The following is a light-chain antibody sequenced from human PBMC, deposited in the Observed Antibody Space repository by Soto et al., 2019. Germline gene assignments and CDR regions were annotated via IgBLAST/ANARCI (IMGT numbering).Light chain of an antibody. CDR2: EVS. Sequence: QSALTQPASVSGSPGQPITISCTGTNSDIGGHNFVSWYQLHPGKGPKLMISEVSNRPSGVSNRFSGSKSGNTASLTISGLQAEDEADYYCSSYTSSSTLYVFGTGTKVTVL. CDR1: NSDIGGHNF. V-gene: IGLV2-14*01. CDR3: SSYTSSSTLYV. J-gene: IGLJ1*01.